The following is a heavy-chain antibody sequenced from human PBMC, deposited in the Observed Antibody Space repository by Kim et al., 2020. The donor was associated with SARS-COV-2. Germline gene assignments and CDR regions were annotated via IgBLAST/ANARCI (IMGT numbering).Heavy chain of an antibody. CDR1: GFTFSTYG. CDR3: AKALLRGVNFYYYGMDV. Sequence: GGSLRLSCAASGFTFSTYGMHWVRQAPGKELEWVALISYDGSDKYQADSVKGRFTISRDNSKNTLFLQMNSLKTEDAAVYYCAKALLRGVNFYYYGMDV. J-gene: IGHJ6*01. V-gene: IGHV3-30*18. CDR2: ISYDGSDK. D-gene: IGHD3-10*01.